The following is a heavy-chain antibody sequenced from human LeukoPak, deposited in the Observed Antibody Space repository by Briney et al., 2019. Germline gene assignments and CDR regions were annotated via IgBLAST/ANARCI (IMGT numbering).Heavy chain of an antibody. CDR1: GFTFSSYG. D-gene: IGHD6-19*01. V-gene: IGHV3-33*01. CDR2: IWYDGSNK. Sequence: GGSLRLSCAASGFTFSSYGMHWVRQAPGKGLEWVAVIWYDGSNKYYADSVKGRFTISRDNSKNTLYLQMNSLRAEDTAVYYCAREEYSSGWYGIDYWGQGTLVTVSS. CDR3: AREEYSSGWYGIDY. J-gene: IGHJ4*02.